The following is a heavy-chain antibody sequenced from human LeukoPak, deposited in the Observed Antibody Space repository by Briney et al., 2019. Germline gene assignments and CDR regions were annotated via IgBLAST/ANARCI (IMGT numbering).Heavy chain of an antibody. D-gene: IGHD4-23*01. J-gene: IGHJ4*02. CDR3: AGDGGNGAFDY. CDR2: IYYSGSP. CDR1: GGSISSSY. Sequence: PSETLSLTCTVSGGSISSSYWSWIRQPPGKGLEWIGYIYYSGSPNYNPSLKSRVTISVDTSKNQFSLKLTSVTAADTAVYYCAGDGGNGAFDYGGQGNLVPVSS. V-gene: IGHV4-59*01.